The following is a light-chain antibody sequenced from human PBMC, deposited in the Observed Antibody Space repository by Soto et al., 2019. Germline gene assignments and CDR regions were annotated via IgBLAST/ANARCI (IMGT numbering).Light chain of an antibody. Sequence: VLTQSSSASASLGSSVKLTCTLSSGHSTYIIAWHQQQPGKAPRYLMKLEGSGNYNKGSGVSDRFSGSSSGADRYLTISNLQFEDEADYYCETWDSNTHAVFGGGTQLTVL. CDR1: SGHSTYI. CDR2: LEGSGNY. J-gene: IGLJ7*01. V-gene: IGLV4-60*02. CDR3: ETWDSNTHAV.